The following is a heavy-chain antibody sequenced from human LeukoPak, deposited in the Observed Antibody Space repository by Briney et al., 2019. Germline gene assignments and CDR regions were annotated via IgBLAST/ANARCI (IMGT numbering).Heavy chain of an antibody. Sequence: GGSLRLSCAASGFTFSSYGMSWVRQAPGKGLEWVSAISGSGGSTYYADSVKGRFTISRDNSKNTLYLQMNSLRAEDTAVYYCAKGGYDILTGYYMHYYYYMDVWGKGTTVTISS. CDR2: ISGSGGST. CDR1: GFTFSSYG. V-gene: IGHV3-23*01. D-gene: IGHD3-9*01. CDR3: AKGGYDILTGYYMHYYYYMDV. J-gene: IGHJ6*03.